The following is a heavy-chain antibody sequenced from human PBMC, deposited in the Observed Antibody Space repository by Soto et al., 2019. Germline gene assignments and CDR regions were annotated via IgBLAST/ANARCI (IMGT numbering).Heavy chain of an antibody. D-gene: IGHD6-13*01. J-gene: IGHJ4*02. CDR2: MNYSGST. Sequence: QVPLRESGPGLVKPSQTLSLPCTVSGASINRCGYYCNWIRQHPGKVLEWIGYMNYSGSTSYHPFPRSRLIISADTSENRFSLKLSSVTAAVTAVYFCASGYRQFRYSSSCVFDYLRMATLVTVSS. CDR3: ASGYRQFRYSSSCVFDY. CDR1: GASINRCGYY. V-gene: IGHV4-31*03.